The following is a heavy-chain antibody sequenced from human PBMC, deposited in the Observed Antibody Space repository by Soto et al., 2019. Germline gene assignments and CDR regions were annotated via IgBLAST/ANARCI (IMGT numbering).Heavy chain of an antibody. CDR1: GYIFSNQW. CDR3: ARRVLREPHFDY. D-gene: IGHD3-10*02. Sequence: PGESLKISCKGSGYIFSNQWIGWVRQVPGKGLECMGIIYPGDSDTRYSPSFQGQVTISADKSISTAYLQWNSLKASDTAMYYCARRVLREPHFDYWGQGTLXTVSS. CDR2: IYPGDSDT. V-gene: IGHV5-51*01. J-gene: IGHJ4*02.